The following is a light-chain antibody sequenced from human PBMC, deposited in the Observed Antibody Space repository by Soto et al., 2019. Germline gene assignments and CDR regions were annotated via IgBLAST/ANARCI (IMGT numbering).Light chain of an antibody. CDR1: SGDVGAYDY. CDR3: SSYAGSNYPYV. CDR2: EVT. J-gene: IGLJ1*01. Sequence: QSVLTQPSSASGSRGQSGTISCTGTSGDVGAYDYVSWYQQHPGKAPKLLIYEVTKRPLGVPDRFSGSKSGNAASLTVSGLQAEDEADYYCSSYAGSNYPYVFGTGTKVTVL. V-gene: IGLV2-8*01.